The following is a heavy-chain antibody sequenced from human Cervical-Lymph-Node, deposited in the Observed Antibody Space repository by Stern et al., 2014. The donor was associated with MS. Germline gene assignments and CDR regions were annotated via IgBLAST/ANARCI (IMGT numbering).Heavy chain of an antibody. D-gene: IGHD6-13*01. CDR1: GYTFTSYY. CDR3: ARARAGYTSSWFGRNWFGP. V-gene: IGHV1-46*01. J-gene: IGHJ5*02. CDR2: INPSGGST. Sequence: VQLEESGAEVKKPGASVKVSCKASGYTFTSYYIHWVRQAPGQGLEWMGIINPSGGSTSYAQKFQGRVTMTRDTSTSTVYMELSSLGTEGTGVYFCARARAGYTSSWFGRNWFGPWGQGTLVTRPS.